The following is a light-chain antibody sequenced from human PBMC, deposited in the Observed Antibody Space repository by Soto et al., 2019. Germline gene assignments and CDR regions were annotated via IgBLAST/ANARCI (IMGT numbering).Light chain of an antibody. Sequence: DIQMTQSPSTLSASVGDRVTITCRASQTIFRWLAWYQQRPGKAPNLLISDASDLQSGVPSRFSGSGSGAEFTLTIGGLQPDDFATYYCQQYNSYPCTFGEGTKV. CDR3: QQYNSYPCT. CDR1: QTIFRW. J-gene: IGKJ1*01. V-gene: IGKV1-5*01. CDR2: DAS.